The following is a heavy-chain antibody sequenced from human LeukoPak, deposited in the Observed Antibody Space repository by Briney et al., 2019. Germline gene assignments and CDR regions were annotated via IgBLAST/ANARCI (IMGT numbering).Heavy chain of an antibody. V-gene: IGHV3-74*01. J-gene: IGHJ4*02. D-gene: IGHD6-19*01. CDR1: GFTVSNSW. CDR3: VREWAVAGTGFDY. CDR2: INNDGNRI. Sequence: GGSLRLSCAASGFTVSNSWMFWIRQAPGKGLMYVSEINNDGNRIRYVDSVKGRFTISRDNAKNTLYLQMNSLRAEDTAVYYCVREWAVAGTGFDYWGQGTLVTVSS.